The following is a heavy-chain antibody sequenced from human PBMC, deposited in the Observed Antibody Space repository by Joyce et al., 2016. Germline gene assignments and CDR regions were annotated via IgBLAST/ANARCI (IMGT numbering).Heavy chain of an antibody. V-gene: IGHV4-61*02. D-gene: IGHD1-1*01. CDR3: ARGMFTWNDGTYFDY. J-gene: IGHJ4*02. Sequence: QVQLQESGPGLVKPSQTLSLTCTVSGASISSGTYFLTWIRQPAGKGLEWIGRSYTSGTPNYNPSLKSRVTISVDTSKNQFSLRLSSVTAADTAVYYCARGMFTWNDGTYFDYWGQGILVTVSS. CDR2: SYTSGTP. CDR1: GASISSGTYF.